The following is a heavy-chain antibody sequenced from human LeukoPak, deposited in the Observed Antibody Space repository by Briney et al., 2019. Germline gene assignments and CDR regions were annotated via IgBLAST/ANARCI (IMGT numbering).Heavy chain of an antibody. CDR1: GFTFTNYW. CDR3: ARFGYSTSLDFYLDV. CDR2: VHAGDSDA. V-gene: IGHV5-51*01. Sequence: GESLKISCQASGFTFTNYWIAWVRQMPGKGLEWMGIVHAGDSDARYSPSFQDQVTMSADKSISTAYLQWNSLRASDSATYFCARFGYSTSLDFYLDVWGRGPLVAVSS. J-gene: IGHJ2*01. D-gene: IGHD6-13*01.